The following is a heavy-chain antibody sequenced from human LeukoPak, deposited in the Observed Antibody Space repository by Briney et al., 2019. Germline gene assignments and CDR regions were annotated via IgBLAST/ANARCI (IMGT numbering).Heavy chain of an antibody. CDR1: GFTFDDYA. Sequence: GRSLRLSCAASGFTFDDYAMHWVRQAPGKGLEWVSGISWNSGSIGYADSVKGRFTISRDNAKNSLYLQMNSLRAEDTALYYCAKDLWAQFTVTIDYWGRGTLVTVSS. D-gene: IGHD4-11*01. V-gene: IGHV3-9*01. CDR2: ISWNSGSI. CDR3: AKDLWAQFTVTIDY. J-gene: IGHJ4*02.